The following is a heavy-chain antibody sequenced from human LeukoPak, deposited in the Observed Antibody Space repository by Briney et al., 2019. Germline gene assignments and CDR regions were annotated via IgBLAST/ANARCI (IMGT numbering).Heavy chain of an antibody. D-gene: IGHD2-8*01. Sequence: PSETLSLTCAVSGGSISSYYWSWIRQPPGKGLEWIGYIYYSGSTNYNPSLKSRVTISVDTSKNQFSLKLSSVTAADTAVYYCAREGLMGIDPWGQGTLVTVSS. CDR2: IYYSGST. V-gene: IGHV4-59*01. J-gene: IGHJ5*02. CDR3: AREGLMGIDP. CDR1: GGSISSYY.